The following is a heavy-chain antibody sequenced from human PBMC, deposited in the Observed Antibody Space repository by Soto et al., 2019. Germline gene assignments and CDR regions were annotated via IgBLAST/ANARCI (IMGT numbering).Heavy chain of an antibody. Sequence: GGSLRLSCAASGFTVSSNYMSWVRQAPGKGLEWVSVIYSGGSTYYADSVKGRFTISRHNSKNTLYLQMNSLRAEDTAVYYCTRVPSYGSGMDAGDYYYYYMDVWGKGTTVTVSS. V-gene: IGHV3-53*04. CDR2: IYSGGST. CDR1: GFTVSSNY. D-gene: IGHD3-10*01. CDR3: TRVPSYGSGMDAGDYYYYYMDV. J-gene: IGHJ6*03.